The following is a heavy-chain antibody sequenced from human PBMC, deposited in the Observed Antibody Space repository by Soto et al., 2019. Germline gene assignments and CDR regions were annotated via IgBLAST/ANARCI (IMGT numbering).Heavy chain of an antibody. CDR2: IIPILGIA. Sequence: QVQLVQSGAEVKKPGSSVKVSCKASGGTFSSYTISWVRQAPGQGLEWMGRIIPILGIANYAQKFQGRVRITADKSTSTAYMELSSLRSEDTAVYYCATVLYDFWSGYYPGNYWGQGTLVTVSS. J-gene: IGHJ4*02. CDR3: ATVLYDFWSGYYPGNY. V-gene: IGHV1-69*02. D-gene: IGHD3-3*01. CDR1: GGTFSSYT.